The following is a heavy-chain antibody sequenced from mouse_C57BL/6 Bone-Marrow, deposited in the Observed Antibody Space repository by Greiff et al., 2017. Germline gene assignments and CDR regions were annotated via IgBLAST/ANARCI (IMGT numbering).Heavy chain of an antibody. CDR2: ISGGGGNT. Sequence: EVQGVESGGGLVKPGGSLKLSCAASGFTFSSYTMSWVRQTPEKRLQWVAAISGGGGNTYYPDSVKGRFTISRDNDKNILYLQMSSLRSEDTALYYCSRQVTTVQAKKYFDVWGTGTTVTVSS. CDR3: SRQVTTVQAKKYFDV. V-gene: IGHV5-9*01. J-gene: IGHJ1*03. CDR1: GFTFSSYT. D-gene: IGHD1-1*01.